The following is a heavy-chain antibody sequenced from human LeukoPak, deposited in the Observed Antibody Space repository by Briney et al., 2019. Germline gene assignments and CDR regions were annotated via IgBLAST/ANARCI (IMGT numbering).Heavy chain of an antibody. CDR3: ARLYYGSGSYTYYYYMDV. Sequence: SETLSLTCTVSGGSISITSYYWGGIRQPPGKGLEWIGSMYSSGSTYYNPSLKRRVTISVDTSKNQFSLKLSSVTAADTAVYYCARLYYGSGSYTYYYYMDVWGKGTTVTISS. CDR1: GGSISITSYY. CDR2: MYSSGST. D-gene: IGHD3-10*01. V-gene: IGHV4-39*01. J-gene: IGHJ6*03.